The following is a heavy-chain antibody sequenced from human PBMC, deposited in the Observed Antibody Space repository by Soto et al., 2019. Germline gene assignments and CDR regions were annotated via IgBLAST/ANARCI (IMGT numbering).Heavy chain of an antibody. CDR2: ISATGGTT. CDR1: GFTFSDYA. D-gene: IGHD6-19*01. J-gene: IGHJ4*02. Sequence: EVHLSESGGSVVQPGGSLRLSCVVSGFTFSDYAMDWVRQSPGKGLEWVSEISATGGTTNYPASVKGQCTISRDNSNNTLYLQLTSLRAEDTAMFYCAKASSAWYGSKNYYFDSWGQGALVTVSS. V-gene: IGHV3-23*01. CDR3: AKASSAWYGSKNYYFDS.